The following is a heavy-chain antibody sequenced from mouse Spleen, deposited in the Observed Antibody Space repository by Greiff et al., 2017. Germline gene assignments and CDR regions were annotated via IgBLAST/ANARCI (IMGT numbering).Heavy chain of an antibody. D-gene: IGHD1-1*01. V-gene: IGHV1-59*01. CDR2: IDPSDSYT. J-gene: IGHJ2*01. CDR1: GYTFTSYW. Sequence: VQLQQPGAELVRPGTSVKLSCKASGYTFTSYWMHWVKQRPGQGLEWIGVIDPSDSYTNYNQKFKGKATLTVDTSSSTAYMQLSSLTSEDSAVYYCARGWGTVVEYYFDYWGQGTTLTVSS. CDR3: ARGWGTVVEYYFDY.